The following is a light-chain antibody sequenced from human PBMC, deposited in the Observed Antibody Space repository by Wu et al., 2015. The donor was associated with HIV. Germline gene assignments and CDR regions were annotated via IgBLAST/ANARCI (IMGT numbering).Light chain of an antibody. CDR3: HRYNNWPQT. Sequence: EIVLTQSPVTLSVSPGERATLSCRASQSVKNNLAWSQQRPGQAPRLLIYDASMRATGIPARFSGSGSGTEFTLTISSMQSEDFAVYYCHRYNNWPQTFGQGTKVEI. CDR1: QSVKNN. V-gene: IGKV3-15*01. CDR2: DAS. J-gene: IGKJ1*01.